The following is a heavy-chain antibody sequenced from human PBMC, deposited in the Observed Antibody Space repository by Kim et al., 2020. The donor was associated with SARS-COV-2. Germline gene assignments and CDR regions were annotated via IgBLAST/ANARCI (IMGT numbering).Heavy chain of an antibody. CDR2: IYPADSDT. CDR3: ARRYSGSYFYFDY. CDR1: GYSFTNYW. V-gene: IGHV5-51*01. Sequence: GESLKISCKGSGYSFTNYWIGWVRQMPGKGLEWMGIIYPADSDTGYGPSFQGQVTISADKSISTAYLQWSSLKASDTAMYYCARRYSGSYFYFDYWGQGTPVIVSS. D-gene: IGHD1-26*01. J-gene: IGHJ4*02.